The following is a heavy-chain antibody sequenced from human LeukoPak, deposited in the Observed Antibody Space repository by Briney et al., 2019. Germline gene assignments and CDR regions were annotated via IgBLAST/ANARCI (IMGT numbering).Heavy chain of an antibody. CDR3: VRATGTYAGDYYGMDV. D-gene: IGHD1-26*01. Sequence: GGSLKLSCAASGFTLSSHAMHWVRQAPGKGLEYVSGIRSNGGSTYYANSVRDRFTISRDNPKNTLYLQMGSLRAEDMAVYYCVRATGTYAGDYYGMDVWGQGTTVTVSS. V-gene: IGHV3-64*01. CDR1: GFTLSSHA. CDR2: IRSNGGST. J-gene: IGHJ6*02.